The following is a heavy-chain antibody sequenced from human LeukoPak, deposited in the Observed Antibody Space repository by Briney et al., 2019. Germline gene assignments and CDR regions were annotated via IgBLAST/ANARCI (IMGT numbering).Heavy chain of an antibody. J-gene: IGHJ3*02. CDR1: GGSISSYY. D-gene: IGHD3-22*01. CDR3: ARPLSISGYYYDAFDI. CDR2: IYYSGSN. V-gene: IGHV4-59*08. Sequence: SETLSLTCTVSGGSISSYYWSWIRQPPGKGLEWIGHIYYSGSNNYNPSLKSRVTISVDTSKNQFSLKLSSVTAADTAVYYCARPLSISGYYYDAFDIWGQGTMVTVSS.